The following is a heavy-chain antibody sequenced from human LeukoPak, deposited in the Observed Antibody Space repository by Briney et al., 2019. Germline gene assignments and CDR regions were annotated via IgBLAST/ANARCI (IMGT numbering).Heavy chain of an antibody. CDR2: INPDNGDT. Sequence: ASVKVSCKASGYTFTGYSIHWVRQAPGQGLDWMGRINPDNGDTHYSQKFQGGVTMTRDTSITTAYMELSSLRSDDTAMYYCTRDGVAFVAPFDYWGQGTLVTVSS. CDR1: GYTFTGYS. V-gene: IGHV1-2*06. J-gene: IGHJ4*02. D-gene: IGHD3-3*02. CDR3: TRDGVAFVAPFDY.